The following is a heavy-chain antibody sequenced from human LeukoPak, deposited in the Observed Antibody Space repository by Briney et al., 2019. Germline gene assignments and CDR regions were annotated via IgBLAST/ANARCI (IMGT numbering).Heavy chain of an antibody. V-gene: IGHV4-59*01. D-gene: IGHD4-23*01. Sequence: SETLCLTCADSGGSISSYYWSWIRQSPGKGLEWIGYIYYSGSTNYNPSLKSRVSISVDTSKNQFSLKLTSVTTADTAVYYCTRGTAVYGGNSPYYFDYWGQGTLVTVSS. CDR3: TRGTAVYGGNSPYYFDY. J-gene: IGHJ4*02. CDR1: GGSISSYY. CDR2: IYYSGST.